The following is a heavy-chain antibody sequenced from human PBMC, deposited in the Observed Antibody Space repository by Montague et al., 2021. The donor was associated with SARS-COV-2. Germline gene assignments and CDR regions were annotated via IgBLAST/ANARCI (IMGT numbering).Heavy chain of an antibody. V-gene: IGHV3-49*04. CDR1: GFTFGDYA. CDR3: SRVRDYYGSGSYYFDY. D-gene: IGHD3-10*01. J-gene: IGHJ4*02. Sequence: SLRLSCAGSGFTFGDYAMSWVRQAPGKGLEWVGFIRSKGYGGTKEYAASVKGRFTISRDDSKSIAYLQMNSLKTEDTAVHYCSRVRDYYGSGSYYFDYWGQGTLVTVSS. CDR2: IRSKGYGGTK.